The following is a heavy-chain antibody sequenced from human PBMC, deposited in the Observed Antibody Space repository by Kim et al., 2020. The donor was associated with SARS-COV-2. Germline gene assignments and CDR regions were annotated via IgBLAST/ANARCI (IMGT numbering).Heavy chain of an antibody. J-gene: IGHJ6*02. Sequence: GGSLRLSCAASGFTFSSYWMHWVRQAPGKGLVWVSRINSDGSSTSYADSVKGRFTISRDNAKNTLYLQMNSLRAEDTAVYYCARDSSSWLYYYYYGMDVWGQGTTVTVSS. CDR1: GFTFSSYW. D-gene: IGHD6-13*01. CDR2: INSDGSST. V-gene: IGHV3-74*01. CDR3: ARDSSSWLYYYYYGMDV.